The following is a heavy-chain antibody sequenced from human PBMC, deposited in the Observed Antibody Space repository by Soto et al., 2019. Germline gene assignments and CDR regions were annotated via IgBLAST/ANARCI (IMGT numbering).Heavy chain of an antibody. D-gene: IGHD3-22*01. CDR1: GYSFTSYW. CDR2: IDPSDSYT. J-gene: IGHJ5*02. V-gene: IGHV5-10-1*01. Sequence: EVQLVQTGAEVKKPGESLRISCKGSGYSFTSYWISWVRQMPGKGLEWMGRIDPSDSYTNNRPSFQGHVTISADKSIRTAYMKWSSLKASDTAMYYCARQGYYDSSGHIRAWFDPWGQGTLVTVFS. CDR3: ARQGYYDSSGHIRAWFDP.